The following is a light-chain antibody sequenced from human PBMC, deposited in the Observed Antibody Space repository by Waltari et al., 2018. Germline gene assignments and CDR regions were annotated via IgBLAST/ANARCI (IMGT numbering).Light chain of an antibody. CDR2: DAS. Sequence: EIVLTQSPVTLSVSPGERVTLSCRASQSIDFQLAWYQQRPGQAPRLVISDASYRATGIPALFSGRGSGTDLPLNISSPEAEDIATHDRQQRSRWPVPFGGGTKVEF. CDR1: QSIDFQ. CDR3: QQRSRWPVP. J-gene: IGKJ4*01. V-gene: IGKV3-11*01.